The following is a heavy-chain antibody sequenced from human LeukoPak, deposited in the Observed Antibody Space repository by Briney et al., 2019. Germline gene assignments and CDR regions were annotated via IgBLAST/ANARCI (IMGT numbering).Heavy chain of an antibody. J-gene: IGHJ5*02. CDR2: INPNSGGT. Sequence: GPSVKVSCKASGYTLTAYYINWCRQAPGQGLNWMGRINPNSGGTDYAQNFQGRVTMTRDTSISTAYMELSRLRSDDTAVYYCARGYCSGGTCYLVENWLDPWGQGTLVTVSS. CDR3: ARGYCSGGTCYLVENWLDP. V-gene: IGHV1-2*06. CDR1: GYTLTAYY. D-gene: IGHD2-15*01.